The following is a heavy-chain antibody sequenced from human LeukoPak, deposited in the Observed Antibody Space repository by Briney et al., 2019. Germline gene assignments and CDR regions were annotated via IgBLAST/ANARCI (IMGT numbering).Heavy chain of an antibody. CDR3: ARGKDYGDYATPTFDI. CDR1: GFTFSSYG. V-gene: IGHV3-33*01. J-gene: IGHJ3*02. Sequence: GRSLRLSCAASGFTFSSYGMHWVRQAPGKGLEWVAVIWYDGSNKYYADSVKGRFTISRDNSKNTLYLQMNSLRAEDTAVYYCARGKDYGDYATPTFDIWGQGTMVTASS. D-gene: IGHD4-17*01. CDR2: IWYDGSNK.